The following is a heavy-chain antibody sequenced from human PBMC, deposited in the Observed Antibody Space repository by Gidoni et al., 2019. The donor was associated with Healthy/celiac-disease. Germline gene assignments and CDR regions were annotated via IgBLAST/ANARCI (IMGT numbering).Heavy chain of an antibody. CDR3: TRGAVGYYYDSSGYYIGFDY. D-gene: IGHD3-22*01. CDR2: IRSKAYGGTT. V-gene: IGHV3-49*03. J-gene: IGHJ4*02. CDR1: GFTLGDYA. Sequence: EVQLVESGGGLVQQGRSWRLSCPASGFTLGDYAMSWFRQAPGKGLEWVGFIRSKAYGGTTEYAASVKGRFTISRDDSKSIAYLQMNSLKTEDTAVYYCTRGAVGYYYDSSGYYIGFDYWGQGTLVTVSS.